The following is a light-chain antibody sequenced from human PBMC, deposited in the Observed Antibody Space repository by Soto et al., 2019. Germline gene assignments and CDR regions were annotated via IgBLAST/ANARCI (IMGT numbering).Light chain of an antibody. CDR3: QTWGTGIHVV. V-gene: IGLV4-69*01. J-gene: IGLJ2*01. Sequence: QSVLTQSPSASASLGASVELTCTLSSGHSSYAIAWHQQQPEKGPRYLMKLNSDGSHSKGDGIPDRFSGSSSGAERYLTISSLQSEDEADYYCQTWGTGIHVVFGGGTQLTVL. CDR1: SGHSSYA. CDR2: LNSDGSH.